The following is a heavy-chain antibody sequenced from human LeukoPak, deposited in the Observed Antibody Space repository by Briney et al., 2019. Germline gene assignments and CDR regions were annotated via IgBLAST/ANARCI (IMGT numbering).Heavy chain of an antibody. Sequence: GGSLRLSCVASGFTFSSYEMNWVRQAPGKGLEWGSYISSSGSSIYYADSVEGRFTISRDNAKNSLYLQMNSLRVDDTAVYYCARRDYVILTGYDYWGQGTLVTVSS. V-gene: IGHV3-48*03. D-gene: IGHD3-9*01. CDR1: GFTFSSYE. J-gene: IGHJ4*02. CDR3: ARRDYVILTGYDY. CDR2: ISSSGSSI.